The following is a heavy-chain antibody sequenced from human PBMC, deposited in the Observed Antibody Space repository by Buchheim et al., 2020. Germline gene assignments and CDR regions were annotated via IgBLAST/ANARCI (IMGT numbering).Heavy chain of an antibody. CDR3: AARYCSSTSCYLHNWFDP. CDR2: IKQDGSEK. Sequence: EVQLVESGGGLVQPGGSLRLSCAASGFTFSSYWMSWVRQAPGKGLEWVANIKQDGSEKYYVDSVKGRLTISRDNAKNSLYLQMNSLRAEDTAVYYCAARYCSSTSCYLHNWFDPWGQGTL. V-gene: IGHV3-7*03. D-gene: IGHD2-2*01. CDR1: GFTFSSYW. J-gene: IGHJ5*02.